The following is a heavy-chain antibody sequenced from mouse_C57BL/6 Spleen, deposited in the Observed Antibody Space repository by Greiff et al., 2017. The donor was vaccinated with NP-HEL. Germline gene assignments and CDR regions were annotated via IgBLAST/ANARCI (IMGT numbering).Heavy chain of an antibody. CDR2: IYPRSGNT. CDR1: GYTFTSYG. J-gene: IGHJ4*01. D-gene: IGHD1-1*01. CDR3: ARDYYGSSHYAMDY. V-gene: IGHV1-81*01. Sequence: QVQLQQSGAELARPGDSVKLSCKASGYTFTSYGISWVKQRTGQGLEWIGEIYPRSGNTYYNEKFKGKATLTADKSSSTAYMELRSLTSEDSAVYFCARDYYGSSHYAMDYWGQGTSVTVSS.